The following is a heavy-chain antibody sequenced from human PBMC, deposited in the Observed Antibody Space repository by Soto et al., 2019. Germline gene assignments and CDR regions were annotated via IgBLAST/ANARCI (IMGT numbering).Heavy chain of an antibody. CDR3: ARALFSGYSYAFDY. V-gene: IGHV1-46*01. J-gene: IGHJ4*02. CDR1: GYTFTSYY. D-gene: IGHD5-18*01. Sequence: GASVKVSCKASGYTFTSYYMHWVRQAPGQGLEWMGIIIPSGGSTSYAQKFQGRVTITADESTSTAYMELSSLRSEDTAVYYCARALFSGYSYAFDYWGQGTLVTVSS. CDR2: IIPSGGST.